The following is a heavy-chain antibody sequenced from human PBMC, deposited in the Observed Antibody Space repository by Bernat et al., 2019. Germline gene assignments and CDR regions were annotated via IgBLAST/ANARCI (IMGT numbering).Heavy chain of an antibody. CDR3: AREGLEMNGIAAAGTFDY. Sequence: QVQLVESGGGVVQPGRSPRVSCAASGFTFRSYAMHWVRQAPGKGLEWVAVLSNDGSFKYYADSVKGRFTISRDNSKNTLYLQMNSLRPEDTAVYYCAREGLEMNGIAAAGTFDYWGQGTLVTVSS. D-gene: IGHD6-13*01. V-gene: IGHV3-30*01. CDR2: LSNDGSFK. J-gene: IGHJ4*02. CDR1: GFTFRSYA.